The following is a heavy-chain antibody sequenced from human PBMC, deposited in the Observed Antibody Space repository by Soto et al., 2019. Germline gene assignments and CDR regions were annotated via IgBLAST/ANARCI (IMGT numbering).Heavy chain of an antibody. Sequence: EVQLVESGVGLVQPGGSLRLSCAASGFSVSSTYMNWVRQAPGKGLEWVSVIYSGGTTYYADSVKGRFTISRDNSKNTLYLEMNSLRGEDTAVYYCARDRWFGAWGQGTLVTVSS. J-gene: IGHJ5*02. CDR2: IYSGGTT. V-gene: IGHV3-66*01. CDR3: ARDRWFGA. CDR1: GFSVSSTY.